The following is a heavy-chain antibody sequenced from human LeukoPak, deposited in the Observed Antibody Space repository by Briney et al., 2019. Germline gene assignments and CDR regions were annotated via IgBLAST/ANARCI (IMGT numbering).Heavy chain of an antibody. V-gene: IGHV3-13*01. CDR3: ARALRYDSSGPTDAFDI. Sequence: GGSLRLSCAASGFTFSSYDMHWVRQATGKGLEWVSGTGTAGDTYYPGSVKGRFTISRENAKNSLYLQMNSLRAGDTAVYYCARALRYDSSGPTDAFDIWGQGTMVTVSS. CDR2: TGTAGDT. J-gene: IGHJ3*02. CDR1: GFTFSSYD. D-gene: IGHD3-22*01.